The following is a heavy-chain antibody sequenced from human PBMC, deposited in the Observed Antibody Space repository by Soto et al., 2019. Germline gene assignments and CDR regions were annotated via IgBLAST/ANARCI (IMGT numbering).Heavy chain of an antibody. CDR1: GGTFSSYA. J-gene: IGHJ4*02. Sequence: QVQLVQSGAEVKKPGSSVKVSCKASGGTFSSYAISWVRQAPGQGLEWMGGIIPIFGTANYAQKFQGRVTIXXAXSXXTAYMELSSLRSEDTAVYYCARVGTAIQFRSDFDYWGQGTLVTVSS. D-gene: IGHD2-21*02. CDR2: IIPIFGTA. V-gene: IGHV1-69*12. CDR3: ARVGTAIQFRSDFDY.